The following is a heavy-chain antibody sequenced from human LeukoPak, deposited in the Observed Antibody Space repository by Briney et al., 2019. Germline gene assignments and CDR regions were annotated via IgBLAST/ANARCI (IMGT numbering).Heavy chain of an antibody. CDR2: IYHSGST. CDR1: GGSLSSGGYS. D-gene: IGHD1-7*01. Sequence: SQTLSLTCSVSGGSLSSGGYSWSWIRQPPGKGLEWIGYIYHSGSTYYNPSLKSRVTISVDRSKNQFSLKLNSVTAADTAVYSCARGSGLTETTLLYWGQGILVTVSS. CDR3: ARGSGLTETTLLY. V-gene: IGHV4-30-2*01. J-gene: IGHJ4*02.